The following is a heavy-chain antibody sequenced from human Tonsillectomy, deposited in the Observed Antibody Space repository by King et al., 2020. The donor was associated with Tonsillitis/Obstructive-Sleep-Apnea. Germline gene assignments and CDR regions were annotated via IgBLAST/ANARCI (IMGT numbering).Heavy chain of an antibody. CDR3: ARSLTAVPSFDY. D-gene: IGHD2-2*01. CDR1: GFIFSSYG. V-gene: IGHV3-33*01. J-gene: IGHJ4*02. Sequence: QLVQSGGGVGQPGRSLRLSCAASGFIFSSYGMHWGGQVTGKGLDWVAVIWFVGSNKYYPDSVKGRFTISRDNSKNTLYLQMNSLRAEDTAVYYCARSLTAVPSFDYWGQGTLVTVSS. CDR2: IWFVGSNK.